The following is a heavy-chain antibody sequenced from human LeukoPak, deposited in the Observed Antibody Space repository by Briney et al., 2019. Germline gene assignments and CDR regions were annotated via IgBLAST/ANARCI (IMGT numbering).Heavy chain of an antibody. V-gene: IGHV4-34*01. J-gene: IGHJ4*02. Sequence: SETLSLTCAVYGGSFSGYYWSWIRQPPGKGLEWIGEINHSGSTNYNPSLKSRVTISVDTSKNQFSLKLSSVTAADTAVYYRAREIYGDYFDYWGQGTLVTVSS. CDR2: INHSGST. CDR3: AREIYGDYFDY. D-gene: IGHD4-17*01. CDR1: GGSFSGYY.